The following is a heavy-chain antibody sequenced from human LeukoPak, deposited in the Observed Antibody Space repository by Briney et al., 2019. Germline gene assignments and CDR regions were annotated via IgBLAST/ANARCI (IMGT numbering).Heavy chain of an antibody. V-gene: IGHV4-34*01. CDR3: ARGLFPYCGGDCYSGGYYFDY. Sequence: SETLSLTCAVYGGSFSGYYWSWIRQPPGKGLEWLGEINHSGSTNYNPSLRSRVTITVDTSKNQFSLKLSSVTAADTAVYYFARGLFPYCGGDCYSGGYYFDYWGQGTLVTVSS. J-gene: IGHJ4*02. CDR2: INHSGST. D-gene: IGHD2-21*02. CDR1: GGSFSGYY.